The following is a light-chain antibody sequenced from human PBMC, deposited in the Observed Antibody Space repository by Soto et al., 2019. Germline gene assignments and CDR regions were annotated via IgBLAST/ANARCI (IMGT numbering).Light chain of an antibody. V-gene: IGKV3-20*01. CDR2: HAS. CDR1: QSVSDNY. J-gene: IGKJ4*01. Sequence: DIVFRHSPRTLSLYQGARATLSCRASQSVSDNYLAWYQQRTGQAPRLLIYHASRRAAGIPDRFSGSGSGTDLTITISRLEHEDFGVYYCQQYESSLTFGGGTKVDIK. CDR3: QQYESSLT.